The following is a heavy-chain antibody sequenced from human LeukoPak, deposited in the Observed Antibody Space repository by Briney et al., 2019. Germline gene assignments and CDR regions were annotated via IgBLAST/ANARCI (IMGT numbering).Heavy chain of an antibody. V-gene: IGHV1-2*04. CDR2: INPNSGGT. J-gene: IGHJ4*02. D-gene: IGHD2-15*01. CDR3: ARATCSGGSCYYYFDY. CDR1: GGTFSSYA. Sequence: ASVKVSCKASGGTFSSYAISWVRQAPGQGLEWMGWINPNSGGTNYAQKFQGWVTMTRDTSISTAYMELSRLRSDDTAVYYCARATCSGGSCYYYFDYWGQGTLVTVSS.